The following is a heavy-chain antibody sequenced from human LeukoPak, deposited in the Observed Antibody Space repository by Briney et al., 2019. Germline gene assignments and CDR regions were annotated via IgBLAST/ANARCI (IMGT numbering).Heavy chain of an antibody. CDR1: GYSFTSHY. CDR3: ARDSGYSGYDHIRGDF. J-gene: IGHJ4*02. Sequence: ASVKVSCKASGYSFTSHYMHWVRQAPGQGLEWMGLINPSGSSTLYAQKFQGRVTMTSDMSTSTVYMELSSLRSEDTAVFYCARDSGYSGYDHIRGDFWGQGTLVTVSS. V-gene: IGHV1-46*01. D-gene: IGHD5-12*01. CDR2: INPSGSST.